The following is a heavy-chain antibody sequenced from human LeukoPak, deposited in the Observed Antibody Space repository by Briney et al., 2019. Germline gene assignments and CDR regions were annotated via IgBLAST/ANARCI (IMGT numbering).Heavy chain of an antibody. J-gene: IGHJ4*02. D-gene: IGHD6-13*01. CDR2: IWYDGSNK. CDR1: GFTFSSYG. Sequence: GRSLRLSCAASGFTFSSYGMHWVRQAPGKGLEWVAVIWYDGSNKYYADSVKGRFTISRDNSKNTLYLQMNSLRAEDTAVYYCAKHRGQQLVLDYWGQGTLVTVSS. V-gene: IGHV3-33*06. CDR3: AKHRGQQLVLDY.